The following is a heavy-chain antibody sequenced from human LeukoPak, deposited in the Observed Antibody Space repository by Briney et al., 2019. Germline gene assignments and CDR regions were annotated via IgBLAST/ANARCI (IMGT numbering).Heavy chain of an antibody. CDR3: AKVPKTPYYYDSSGYD. V-gene: IGHV4-4*02. D-gene: IGHD3-22*01. J-gene: IGHJ4*02. Sequence: PGGSLRLSCAASGFTFSSYSMNWVRQAPGKGLEWVGEIYHSGSTNYNPSLKSRVTISVDKSKNQFSLKLSSVTAADTAVYYCAKVPKTPYYYDSSGYDWGQGTLVTVSS. CDR2: IYHSGST. CDR1: GFTFSSYSM.